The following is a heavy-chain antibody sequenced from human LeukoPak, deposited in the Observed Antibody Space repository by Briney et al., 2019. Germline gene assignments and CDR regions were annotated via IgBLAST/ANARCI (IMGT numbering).Heavy chain of an antibody. D-gene: IGHD2-15*01. CDR1: GFTVSSNY. J-gene: IGHJ3*02. CDR3: ARDNGYCSGGSCWPDAFDI. Sequence: SGGSLRLSCAASGFTVSSNYMSWVRQAPGKGLEWVSVIYSGGSTYYADSVKGRFTISRGNSKNTLYLQMNSLRAEDTAVYYCARDNGYCSGGSCWPDAFDIWGQGIMVTVSS. V-gene: IGHV3-66*01. CDR2: IYSGGST.